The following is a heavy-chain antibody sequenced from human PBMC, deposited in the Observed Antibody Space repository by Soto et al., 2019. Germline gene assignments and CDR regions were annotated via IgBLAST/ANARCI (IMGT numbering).Heavy chain of an antibody. V-gene: IGHV3-23*01. CDR3: AKDWERGYSYGTTPLTGFKFDY. CDR1: GFTFSSYA. J-gene: IGHJ4*02. Sequence: GGSLRLSCAASGFTFSSYAMSWVRQAPGKGLEWVSAISGSGGSTYYADSVKGRFTISRDNSKNTLYLQMNSLRAEDTAVYYCAKDWERGYSYGTTPLTGFKFDYWGQGTLVTVSS. D-gene: IGHD5-18*01. CDR2: ISGSGGST.